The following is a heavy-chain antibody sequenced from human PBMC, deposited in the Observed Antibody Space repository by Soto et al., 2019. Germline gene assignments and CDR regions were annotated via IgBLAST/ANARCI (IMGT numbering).Heavy chain of an antibody. J-gene: IGHJ4*02. CDR2: ISSSGSVK. V-gene: IGHV3-48*02. Sequence: GSLGLSCVVSGYIFRDYSMNWVRQAPGKGLEWVSYISSSGSVKYYADSAKGRFTVSRDNAKNSLSLQMNSLRDEDSAVYYCAREAASGSDFWGQGTLVTVSS. CDR1: GYIFRDYS. CDR3: AREAASGSDF. D-gene: IGHD3-3*01.